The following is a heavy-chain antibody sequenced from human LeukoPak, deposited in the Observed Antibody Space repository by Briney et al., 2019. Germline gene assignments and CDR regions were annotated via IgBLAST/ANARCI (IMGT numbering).Heavy chain of an antibody. D-gene: IGHD2-15*01. CDR1: GGSISSYY. Sequence: SETLSLTCTVSGGSISSYYWSWIRQPPGKGLEWIGHIYYSGSTHYNPSLKSRVTISVDTSKNQFSLKLSSVTAADTAVYYCARWARGGVVVAATPRTYFDYWGQGTLVTVSS. V-gene: IGHV4-59*12. J-gene: IGHJ4*02. CDR2: IYYSGST. CDR3: ARWARGGVVVAATPRTYFDY.